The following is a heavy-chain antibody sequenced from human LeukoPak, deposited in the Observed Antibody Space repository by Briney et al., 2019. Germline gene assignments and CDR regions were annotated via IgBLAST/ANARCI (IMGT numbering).Heavy chain of an antibody. CDR3: ARQGINARTGRFDP. V-gene: IGHV4-39*01. CDR2: IYYSGTT. J-gene: IGHJ5*02. CDR1: GGSISSSSYY. D-gene: IGHD1-1*01. Sequence: SETLSLTCTGSGGSISSSSYYWGWIRQPPGKGLEWIGTIYYSGTTYYNPSLKSRVTIFVDTSRNQFSLKPNSVTASDTAVYYCARQGINARTGRFDPWGQGTLVTVSS.